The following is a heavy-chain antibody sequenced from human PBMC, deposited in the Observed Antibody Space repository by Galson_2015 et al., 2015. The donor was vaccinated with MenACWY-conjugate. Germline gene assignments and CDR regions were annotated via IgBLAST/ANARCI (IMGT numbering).Heavy chain of an antibody. CDR1: GFTFSSYA. CDR2: IRGSGDNT. CDR3: ARTGPPPWGSWFDY. D-gene: IGHD3-16*01. V-gene: IGHV3-23*01. J-gene: IGHJ4*02. Sequence: SLRLSCAASGFTFSSYAMSWVRQAPGKGLEWVSAIRGSGDNTYYADSVKGRFTISRDNSKNTLYLQMNSLRAEDTAVYYCARTGPPPWGSWFDYWGQGTLVTVSS.